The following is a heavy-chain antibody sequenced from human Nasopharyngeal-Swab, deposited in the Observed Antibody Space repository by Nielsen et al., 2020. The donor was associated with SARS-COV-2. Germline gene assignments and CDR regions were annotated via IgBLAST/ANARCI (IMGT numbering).Heavy chain of an antibody. D-gene: IGHD3-10*01. CDR2: IYHSGST. V-gene: IGHV4-4*02. J-gene: IGHJ4*02. Sequence: SETLSLTCAVSGGSISSSNWWSWVRQPPGKGLEWIGEIYHSGSTNYNPSLKSRVTISVDTSKNQFSLKLSSVTAADTAVYYCARTPTLLREIKTRKYYFDYWGQGTLVTVSS. CDR3: ARTPTLLREIKTRKYYFDY. CDR1: GGSISSSNW.